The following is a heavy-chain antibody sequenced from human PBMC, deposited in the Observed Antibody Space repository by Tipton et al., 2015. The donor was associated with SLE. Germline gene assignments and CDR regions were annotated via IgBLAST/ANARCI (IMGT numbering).Heavy chain of an antibody. CDR2: TWYDGTRN. CDR1: GFTFNTHG. Sequence: SLRLSCAASGFTFNTHGMHWVRQAPGKGLEGVAVTWYDGTRNYYAGSVKGRFTISRDNSRDTLYLQMNSLRVEDTAVYYCARDFAVGGYRIFDIWGQGTMVTVST. V-gene: IGHV3-33*01. CDR3: ARDFAVGGYRIFDI. D-gene: IGHD3-16*02. J-gene: IGHJ3*02.